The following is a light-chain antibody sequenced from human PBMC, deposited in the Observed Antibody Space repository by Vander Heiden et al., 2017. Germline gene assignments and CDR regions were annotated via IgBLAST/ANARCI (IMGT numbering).Light chain of an antibody. J-gene: IGKJ1*01. CDR2: GAS. CDR3: QQYGSSPRT. V-gene: IGKV3-20*01. Sequence: EIVLSQSPGTLSLSPGERATLSCRASQSVSSSYVAWYQQKPGQAPRLLIYGASSRATGIPDRFSGSGSGTEFTLTISRLEPEDFAVYYCQQYGSSPRTFGQGTKVEIK. CDR1: QSVSSSY.